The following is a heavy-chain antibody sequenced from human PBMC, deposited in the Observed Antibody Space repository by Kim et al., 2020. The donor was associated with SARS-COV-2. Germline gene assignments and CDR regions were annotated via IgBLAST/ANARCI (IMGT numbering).Heavy chain of an antibody. CDR2: ISAYNGNT. CDR3: ARLYYDFWSGYYTDYYYYGMDV. Sequence: ASVKVSCKASGYTFTSYGISWVRQAPGQGLEWMGWISAYNGNTNYAQKLQGRVTMTTDTSTSTAYMELRSLRSDDTAVYYCARLYYDFWSGYYTDYYYYGMDVWGQGTTVTVSS. J-gene: IGHJ6*02. V-gene: IGHV1-18*01. D-gene: IGHD3-3*01. CDR1: GYTFTSYG.